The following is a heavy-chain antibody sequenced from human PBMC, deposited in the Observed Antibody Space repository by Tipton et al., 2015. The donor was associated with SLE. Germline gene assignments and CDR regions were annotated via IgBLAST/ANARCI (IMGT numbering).Heavy chain of an antibody. CDR3: ARQRRFGRSAYYFDL. J-gene: IGHJ4*02. D-gene: IGHD3-3*01. CDR1: GDSMNTYY. CDR2: IYYSGST. Sequence: TLSLTCTVSGDSMNTYYWNWIRQPPGKGLEWIAYIYYSGSTNYNPSLKSRVTISLDTSKSQFSLRLNSVTAADTAVYYCARQRRFGRSAYYFDLWGQGTLVTVSS. V-gene: IGHV4-59*08.